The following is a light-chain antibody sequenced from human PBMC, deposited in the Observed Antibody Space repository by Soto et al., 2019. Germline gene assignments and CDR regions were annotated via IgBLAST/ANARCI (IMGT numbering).Light chain of an antibody. Sequence: DIQMTQSPSSLSSSVGERGTITCRASQSISSYLNWYQQKPGKAPKLLIYAASSLQSGVPSRFSGSGFGTDFTLTISSLQPEEFATYYCQQSYSTPFTFGQGTRLEI. V-gene: IGKV1-39*01. CDR2: AAS. CDR3: QQSYSTPFT. CDR1: QSISSY. J-gene: IGKJ5*01.